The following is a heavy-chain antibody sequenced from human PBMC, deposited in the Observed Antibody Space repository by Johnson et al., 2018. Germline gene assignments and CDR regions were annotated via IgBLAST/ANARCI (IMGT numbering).Heavy chain of an antibody. CDR1: EFTFSPYW. CDR2: INGDGTTT. V-gene: IGHV3-74*01. Sequence: VQLQESGGGLVQPGGSLRLSCVASEFTFSPYWMHWVRQAPGKGLVWVSHINGDGTTTIYADSVKGRFTISRDNSKNTLYLQMNSLRAEDTAVYFCARDRGNPDSFDIWGQGTMVTVSS. D-gene: IGHD1-14*01. J-gene: IGHJ3*02. CDR3: ARDRGNPDSFDI.